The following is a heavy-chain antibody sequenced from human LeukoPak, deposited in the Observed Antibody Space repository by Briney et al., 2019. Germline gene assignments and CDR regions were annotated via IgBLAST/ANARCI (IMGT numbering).Heavy chain of an antibody. D-gene: IGHD4-23*01. CDR2: IWYDGSNK. Sequence: GGSLRLSCAASGFTFSSYGMHWVRQAPGKGLEWVAVIWYDGSNKYYADSVKGRFTISRGNSKNTLYLQMNSLRAEDTSVYYCAKPDYGGRPYYFDYWGQGTLVTVSS. J-gene: IGHJ4*02. CDR3: AKPDYGGRPYYFDY. V-gene: IGHV3-33*06. CDR1: GFTFSSYG.